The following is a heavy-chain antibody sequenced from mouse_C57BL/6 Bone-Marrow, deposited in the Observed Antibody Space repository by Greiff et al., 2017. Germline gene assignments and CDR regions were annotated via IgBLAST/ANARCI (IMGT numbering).Heavy chain of an antibody. J-gene: IGHJ3*01. Sequence: EVQLVESGGDLVKPGGSLKLSCAASGFTFSSYGMSWVRQTPDKRLEWVATISSGGSYTYYPDSVKGRFTISRDNDKNTLYLQMSSLKSEDTAMYYCARREGNYYGSRPWFAYWGQGTLVTVSA. CDR1: GFTFSSYG. CDR2: ISSGGSYT. CDR3: ARREGNYYGSRPWFAY. D-gene: IGHD1-1*01. V-gene: IGHV5-6*01.